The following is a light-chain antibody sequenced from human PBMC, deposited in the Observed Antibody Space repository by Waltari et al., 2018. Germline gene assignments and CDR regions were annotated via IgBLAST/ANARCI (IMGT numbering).Light chain of an antibody. J-gene: IGKJ5*01. CDR1: QAISSW. CDR2: AAS. V-gene: IGKV1-12*01. CDR3: QQFDTFPLT. Sequence: DIQMTQSPSSLSASVGYRVTITCRASQAISSWLAWYQQKPGKAPKLLIYAASSLQSGVPSRFSGSGFGTDFTLTISSLQPEDFATYFCQQFDTFPLTFGQGTRLEIK.